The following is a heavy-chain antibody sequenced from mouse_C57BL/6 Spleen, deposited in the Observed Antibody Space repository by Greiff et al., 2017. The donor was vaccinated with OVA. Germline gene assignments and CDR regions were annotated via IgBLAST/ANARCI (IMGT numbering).Heavy chain of an antibody. Sequence: VQLQQPGAELVRPGSSVKLSCKASGYTFTSYWMDWVKQRPGQGLEWIGNIYPSDSETHYNQQFKDKATLTVDKSSSTAYMQLSSLTSEDSAVYYCARNDYAPYAMDYWGQGTSVTVSS. CDR1: GYTFTSYW. D-gene: IGHD2-4*01. V-gene: IGHV1-61*01. CDR2: IYPSDSET. J-gene: IGHJ4*01. CDR3: ARNDYAPYAMDY.